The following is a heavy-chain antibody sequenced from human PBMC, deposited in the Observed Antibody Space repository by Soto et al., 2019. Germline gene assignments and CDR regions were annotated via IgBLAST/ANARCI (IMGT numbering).Heavy chain of an antibody. D-gene: IGHD6-6*01. CDR2: ISSSSYI. V-gene: IGHV3-21*01. CDR1: VFTFSSYS. J-gene: IGHJ4*02. CDR3: ARDRWTSSSFDY. Sequence: GGSLRLSCSASVFTFSSYSMNWGRQAPGKGLEWVSSISSSSYIYYADSVKGRFTISRDNAKNSLYLQMNSLRAEDTAVYYCARDRWTSSSFDYWGQGTLVTVSS.